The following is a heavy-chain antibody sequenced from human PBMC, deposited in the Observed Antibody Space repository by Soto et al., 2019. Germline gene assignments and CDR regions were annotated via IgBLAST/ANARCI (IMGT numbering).Heavy chain of an antibody. CDR3: ARHPFGIVGATRLDY. CDR2: IYYSGST. V-gene: IGHV4-30-2*03. D-gene: IGHD1-26*01. CDR1: GGSISNGGYS. Sequence: PSETLSLTCAVSGGSISNGGYSWSWIRQPPGKGLEWIGYIYYSGSTYYNPSLKSRVTISVDTSKNQFSLKLSSVTAADTAVYYCARHPFGIVGATRLDYWGQGTLVTVSS. J-gene: IGHJ4*02.